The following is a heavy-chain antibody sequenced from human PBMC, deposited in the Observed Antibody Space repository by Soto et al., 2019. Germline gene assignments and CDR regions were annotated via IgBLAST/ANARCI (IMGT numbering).Heavy chain of an antibody. Sequence: AASVKVSCKASGGTFSSYAISWVRQAPGQGLEWMGGIIPIFGAANYAQKLQGRVTITADESTSTAYMELSSLRSEDTAVYYCARASQWFGEDSYYYYGMDVWGQGTTVTVSS. CDR1: GGTFSSYA. CDR3: ARASQWFGEDSYYYYGMDV. D-gene: IGHD3-10*01. J-gene: IGHJ6*02. V-gene: IGHV1-69*13. CDR2: IIPIFGAA.